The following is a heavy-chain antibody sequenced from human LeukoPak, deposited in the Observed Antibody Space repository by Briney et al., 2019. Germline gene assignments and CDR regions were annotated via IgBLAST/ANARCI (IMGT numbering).Heavy chain of an antibody. CDR2: ISYDGSNK. J-gene: IGHJ4*02. Sequence: GGSLRLPCAASGFTFSSYGMHWVRQAPGKGLEWVAVISYDGSNKYYADSVKGRFTISRDNSKNTLYLQMNSLRAEDTAVYYCAKDRSGSYFDYWGQGTLVTVSS. V-gene: IGHV3-30*18. CDR3: AKDRSGSYFDY. CDR1: GFTFSSYG. D-gene: IGHD1-26*01.